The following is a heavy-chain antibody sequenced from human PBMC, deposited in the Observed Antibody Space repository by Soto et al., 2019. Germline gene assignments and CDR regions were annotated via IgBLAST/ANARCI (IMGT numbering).Heavy chain of an antibody. CDR3: ARVLEWFIPATQNWFDP. V-gene: IGHV1-8*01. CDR2: TNPNSGNT. J-gene: IGHJ5*02. D-gene: IGHD3-3*01. Sequence: ASVKVSCKASGYTFTSYDINWVRQATGQGLEWMGWTNPNSGNTGYAQKFQGRVTMTRNTSISTAYMELSSLRSEDTAVYYCARVLEWFIPATQNWFDPWGQGTLVTVSS. CDR1: GYTFTSYD.